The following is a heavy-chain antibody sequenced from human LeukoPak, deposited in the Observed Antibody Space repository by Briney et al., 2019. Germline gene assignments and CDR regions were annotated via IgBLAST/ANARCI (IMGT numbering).Heavy chain of an antibody. J-gene: IGHJ4*02. D-gene: IGHD2-15*01. CDR2: ISSNGGST. V-gene: IGHV3-64*01. Sequence: GRSLRLSCAASGFTFSSYAMHWVRQAPGKGLEYVSAISSNGGSTYYANSVKGRFTVSRDNSKNTLYLQMGSLRAEDMAVYYCARQVVAAHFDYWGQGTLVTVSS. CDR1: GFTFSSYA. CDR3: ARQVVAAHFDY.